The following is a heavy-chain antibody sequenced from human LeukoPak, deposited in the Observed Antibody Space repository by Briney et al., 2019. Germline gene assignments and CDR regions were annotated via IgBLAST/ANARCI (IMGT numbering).Heavy chain of an antibody. D-gene: IGHD6-13*01. CDR3: ARDQGSSWYFGDYFDY. CDR2: IYATGRT. V-gene: IGHV4-4*07. CDR1: GGSISSYY. Sequence: PSETLSLTCTVSGGSISSYYWSWIRQPAGKGLEWIGRIYATGRTNYNPSLKSRVTISVDKSKNQFSLKLTSVTAADTAVYYCARDQGSSWYFGDYFDYWGQGTLVTVSS. J-gene: IGHJ4*02.